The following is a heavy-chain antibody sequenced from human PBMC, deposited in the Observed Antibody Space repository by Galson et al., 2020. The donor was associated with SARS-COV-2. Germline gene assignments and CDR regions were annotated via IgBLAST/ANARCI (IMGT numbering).Heavy chain of an antibody. J-gene: IGHJ3*02. Sequence: GESLKISCAASGFTFSSYWMSWVRQAPGKGLEWVSVIYSGGSTYYADSVKGRFTISRDNSKNTLYLQMNSLRAEDTAVYYCARELGIFAFDIWGQGTMVTVSS. V-gene: IGHV3-53*01. CDR2: IYSGGST. CDR3: ARELGIFAFDI. D-gene: IGHD3-16*01. CDR1: GFTFSSYW.